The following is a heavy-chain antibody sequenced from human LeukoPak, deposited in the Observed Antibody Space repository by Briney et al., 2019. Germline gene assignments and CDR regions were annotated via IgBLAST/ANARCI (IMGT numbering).Heavy chain of an antibody. CDR3: ARAHYGDYQTYYFDY. V-gene: IGHV1-18*01. Sequence: ASVKVSCKASGYTFTSYGISWVRQAPGQGLEWMGWISAYSGNTNYAQKLQGRVTMTTDTSTSTAYMELRSLRSDDTAVYYCARAHYGDYQTYYFDYWGQGTLVTVSS. J-gene: IGHJ4*02. CDR1: GYTFTSYG. CDR2: ISAYSGNT. D-gene: IGHD4-17*01.